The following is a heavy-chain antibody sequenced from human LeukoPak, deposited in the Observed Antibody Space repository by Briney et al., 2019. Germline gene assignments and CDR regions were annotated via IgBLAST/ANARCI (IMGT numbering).Heavy chain of an antibody. D-gene: IGHD3-22*01. V-gene: IGHV4-59*01. J-gene: IGHJ4*02. CDR3: ARAGVDSSGYYLLDY. CDR2: IYYSGST. Sequence: KPSETLSLTCTVSGGSISSYYWSWIRQPPGKGLEWIGYIYYSGSTNYNPSLKSRVTISVDTSKNQFSLKLSSVTAADTAVYYCARAGVDSSGYYLLDYWGQGTLVTVSS. CDR1: GGSISSYY.